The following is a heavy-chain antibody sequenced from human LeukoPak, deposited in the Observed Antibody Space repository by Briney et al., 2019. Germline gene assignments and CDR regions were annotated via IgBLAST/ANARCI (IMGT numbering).Heavy chain of an antibody. D-gene: IGHD3-10*01. Sequence: GESLKISCKGSGYSFTSYWIGWVRPMPGKGLEWMGIIYPGDSDTRYSPSFQGQVTISADKPISTAYLQWSSLKASDTAMYYWARTGMTTESDYWGQGTLVTVSS. CDR2: IYPGDSDT. V-gene: IGHV5-51*04. J-gene: IGHJ4*02. CDR1: GYSFTSYW. CDR3: ARTGMTTESDY.